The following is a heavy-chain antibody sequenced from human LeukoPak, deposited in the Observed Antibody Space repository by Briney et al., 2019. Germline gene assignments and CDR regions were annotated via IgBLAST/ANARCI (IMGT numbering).Heavy chain of an antibody. V-gene: IGHV3-23*01. D-gene: IGHD2-15*01. Sequence: PGGSLRLSCAASGFTFSSYEMHWVRQAPGKGLEWVSATSSSDAGKYYADSVRGRFTISRDNSRNTMYLQMNSLRTEDAAVYYCAKAPVTSCRGAFCYPFDSWGQGTVVTVSS. CDR1: GFTFSSYE. CDR2: TSSSDAGK. J-gene: IGHJ4*02. CDR3: AKAPVTSCRGAFCYPFDS.